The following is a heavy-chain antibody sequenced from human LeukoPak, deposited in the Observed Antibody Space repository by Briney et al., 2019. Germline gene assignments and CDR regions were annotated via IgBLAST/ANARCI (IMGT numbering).Heavy chain of an antibody. Sequence: GGSLRLSCAASGFTLSSYSMNWVRQAPGKGLEWVSSISSSSSYIYYADSVKGRFIISRDNAKNSLYLQMNSLRAEDTAVYYCARDPFEGSGSYLNRFDPWGQGTLVTVSS. J-gene: IGHJ5*02. CDR1: GFTLSSYS. D-gene: IGHD3-10*01. CDR3: ARDPFEGSGSYLNRFDP. CDR2: ISSSSSYI. V-gene: IGHV3-21*01.